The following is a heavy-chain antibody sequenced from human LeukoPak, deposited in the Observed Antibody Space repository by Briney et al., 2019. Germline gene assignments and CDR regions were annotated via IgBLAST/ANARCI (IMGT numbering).Heavy chain of an antibody. J-gene: IGHJ6*03. CDR2: ISSNGGST. V-gene: IGHV3-64*01. D-gene: IGHD6-19*01. Sequence: GGSLRLSCAASGFTFSSYAMHWVRQAPGKGLEYVSAISSNGGSTYYANSVKGRFTISRDNSKNTLYLQMGSLRAEDTALYYCVAVADYYYMDVWGKGTPVTISS. CDR3: VAVADYYYMDV. CDR1: GFTFSSYA.